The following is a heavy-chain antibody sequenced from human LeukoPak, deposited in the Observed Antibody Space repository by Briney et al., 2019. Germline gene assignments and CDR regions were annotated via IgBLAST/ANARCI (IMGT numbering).Heavy chain of an antibody. CDR3: ARGVGSSWYGD. D-gene: IGHD6-13*01. CDR1: GGSISSGDYY. Sequence: SQTLSLTCTVSGGSISSGDYYWTWIRQPRGKGLEWIGYIYYSGSTYYNPSLKSRLTISVDTSKKQFSLKLTSVTAADTAVYFCARGVGSSWYGDWGQGTLVTVSS. V-gene: IGHV4-30-4*01. CDR2: IYYSGST. J-gene: IGHJ4*02.